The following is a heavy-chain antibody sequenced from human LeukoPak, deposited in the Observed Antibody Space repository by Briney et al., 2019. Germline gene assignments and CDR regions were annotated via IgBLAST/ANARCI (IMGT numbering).Heavy chain of an antibody. Sequence: GESLKISGKGSGHSFTNYWIGWVRQMPGKGLEGMGIIYPGDSDTRYSPSFQGQVTISADKSISTAYLQWSSLKASDTAMYYCARLGVAVAGYWYFDLWGRGTLVTVSS. J-gene: IGHJ2*01. D-gene: IGHD6-19*01. V-gene: IGHV5-51*01. CDR3: ARLGVAVAGYWYFDL. CDR1: GHSFTNYW. CDR2: IYPGDSDT.